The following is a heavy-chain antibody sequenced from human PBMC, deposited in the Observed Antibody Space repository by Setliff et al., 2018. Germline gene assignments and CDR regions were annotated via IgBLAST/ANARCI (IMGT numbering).Heavy chain of an antibody. V-gene: IGHV1-46*03. CDR3: ARSWGAGALNHFDY. CDR1: GYTLTNYY. J-gene: IGHJ4*02. CDR2: INPSGGLT. Sequence: ASVKVSCKASGYTLTNYYMHWVRQAPGQGLEWMGIINPSGGLTRYAQKFQGRVTMTRDTSTSTVYMEVISLRSEDTAVYFCARSWGAGALNHFDYWGQGSRVTVSS. D-gene: IGHD3-16*01.